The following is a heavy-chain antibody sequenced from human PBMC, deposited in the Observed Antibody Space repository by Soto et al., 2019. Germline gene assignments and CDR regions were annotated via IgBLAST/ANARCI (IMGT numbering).Heavy chain of an antibody. CDR1: GFSFSSYW. V-gene: IGHV3-74*01. D-gene: IGHD5-12*01. CDR3: ARVTNPFRLKIGYEDAYDF. CDR2: INPEGSST. Sequence: SGGSLRLSCVDSGFSFSSYWMHRVRQGPGKGLLWVARINPEGSSTNYADSAEGRFTISRDNAKNQFSLQLNSVTPEDTAVYYCARVTNPFRLKIGYEDAYDFWGQGTMVT. J-gene: IGHJ3*01.